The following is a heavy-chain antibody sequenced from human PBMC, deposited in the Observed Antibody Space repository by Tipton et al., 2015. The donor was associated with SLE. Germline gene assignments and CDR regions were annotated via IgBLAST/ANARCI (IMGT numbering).Heavy chain of an antibody. Sequence: TLSLTCSVSGGSIYMSSYYWGWIRQPPGKGLEWIGSVYYSGSAYSNPSLRSPVTISVDTSKKELSLRLSSVTAADTAVYYCTTTQRYNWNFFDYWGQGALVTVSS. CDR3: TTTQRYNWNFFDY. CDR2: VYYSGSA. V-gene: IGHV4-39*07. D-gene: IGHD1-7*01. CDR1: GGSIYMSSYY. J-gene: IGHJ4*02.